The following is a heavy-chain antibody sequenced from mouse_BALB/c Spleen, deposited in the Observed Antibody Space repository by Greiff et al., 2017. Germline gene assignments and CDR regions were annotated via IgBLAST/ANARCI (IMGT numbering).Heavy chain of an antibody. CDR2: ISSGSSTI. CDR1: GFTFSSFG. J-gene: IGHJ4*01. V-gene: IGHV5-17*02. Sequence: EVKLMESGGGLVQPGGSRKLSCAASGFTFSSFGTHWVRQAPEKGLEWVAYISSGSSTIYYADTVKGRFTISRDNPKNTLFLQMTSLRSEDTAMYYCARSPRAMDYWGQGTSVTVSS. CDR3: ARSPRAMDY.